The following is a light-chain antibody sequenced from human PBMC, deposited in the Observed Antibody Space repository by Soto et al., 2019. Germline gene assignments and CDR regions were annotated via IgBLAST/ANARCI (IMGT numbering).Light chain of an antibody. Sequence: DIQMTQSPSSLSASVGDRVTITCRASQGISNYLAWYQQKPGKVPKLLLSAAPGFQSEVPSNFSGSGSGTDFTLTISSLQPEDFATYYCQQSYSSPRTFGQGTKVEIK. CDR2: AAP. J-gene: IGKJ1*01. V-gene: IGKV1-39*01. CDR1: QGISNY. CDR3: QQSYSSPRT.